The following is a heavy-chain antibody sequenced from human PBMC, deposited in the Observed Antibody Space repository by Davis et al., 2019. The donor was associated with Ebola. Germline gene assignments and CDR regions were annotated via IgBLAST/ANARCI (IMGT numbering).Heavy chain of an antibody. V-gene: IGHV3-21*01. CDR2: ISSSSSYI. J-gene: IGHJ4*02. Sequence: AGSLRLSCAASGFTFSSYSMNWVRQAPGKGLEWVSSISSSSSYIYYADPVKGRFTISRDNAKNSLYLQMNSLRAEDTAVYYCARVGSSTSLDYWGQGTLVTVSS. CDR3: ARVGSSTSLDY. CDR1: GFTFSSYS. D-gene: IGHD2-2*01.